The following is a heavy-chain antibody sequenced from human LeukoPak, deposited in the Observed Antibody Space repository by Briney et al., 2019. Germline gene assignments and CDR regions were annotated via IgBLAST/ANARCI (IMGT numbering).Heavy chain of an antibody. Sequence: SETLSLTCAVYGGSFSGYYWSWIRQPPGKGLEWIGEINHSGSTNYNPSLKSRVTISVDTSKNHCSLKLSSVTGADTAVYYCARGACQWLLLPPPYWYFDLWGRGTLVTVSS. J-gene: IGHJ2*01. CDR3: ARGACQWLLLPPPYWYFDL. D-gene: IGHD3-22*01. CDR1: GGSFSGYY. V-gene: IGHV4-34*01. CDR2: INHSGST.